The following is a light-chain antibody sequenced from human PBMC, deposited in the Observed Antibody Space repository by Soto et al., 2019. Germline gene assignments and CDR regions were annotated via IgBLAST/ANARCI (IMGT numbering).Light chain of an antibody. CDR3: QQYNNWPPEWT. Sequence: EIVMTQSPATTSVSPGERATLACRASQSFSSNLAWYQQKPGQAPSLPIYGASTRATGITARFSGSGSGTEFTHTISSVQSEDFAVYYCQQYNNWPPEWTFGQGNKVEI. J-gene: IGKJ1*01. CDR2: GAS. V-gene: IGKV3-15*01. CDR1: QSFSSN.